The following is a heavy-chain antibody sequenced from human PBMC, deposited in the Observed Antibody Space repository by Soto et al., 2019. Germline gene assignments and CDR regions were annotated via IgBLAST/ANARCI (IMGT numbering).Heavy chain of an antibody. CDR1: GYTFTGYY. J-gene: IGHJ4*02. V-gene: IGHV1-18*04. D-gene: IGHD6-6*01. CDR3: AREGAALIY. CDR2: INLNSGNT. Sequence: ASVKVSCKASGYTFTGYYMHWVRQAPGQGLEWMGWINLNSGNTNYAQKLQGRVTMTTDTSTSTAYMELRSLRSDDTAVYYCAREGAALIYWGLGTLVTVSS.